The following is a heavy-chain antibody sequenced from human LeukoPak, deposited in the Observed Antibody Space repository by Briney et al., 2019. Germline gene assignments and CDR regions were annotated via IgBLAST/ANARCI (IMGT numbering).Heavy chain of an antibody. CDR2: INPNSGGT. J-gene: IGHJ6*02. Sequence: ASVKVSFKASGYTFTGYYIHWVRQAPGQGLEWMGWINPNSGGTNFAQNFQGRVTMTRDTSISTANMELSRLRSDDTAVYYCARGRGVIKGGYYYVMDVWGQGTTVTVSS. CDR1: GYTFTGYY. D-gene: IGHD3-10*01. V-gene: IGHV1-2*02. CDR3: ARGRGVIKGGYYYVMDV.